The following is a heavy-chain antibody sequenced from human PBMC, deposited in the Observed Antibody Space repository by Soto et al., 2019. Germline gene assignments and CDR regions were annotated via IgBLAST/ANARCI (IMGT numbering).Heavy chain of an antibody. V-gene: IGHV4-59*08. CDR1: GGSISSHY. J-gene: IGHJ4*02. CDR2: IYYSGST. Sequence: PSDTLSLTCTVSGGSISSHYWSWIRQPPGQGLEWIGYIYYSGSTNYNPSLKSRVTISVDTSKNQFSLKLSSVTAADTAVYYCARHRIAAAGMVIDYWGRGTLVTVSS. CDR3: ARHRIAAAGMVIDY. D-gene: IGHD6-13*01.